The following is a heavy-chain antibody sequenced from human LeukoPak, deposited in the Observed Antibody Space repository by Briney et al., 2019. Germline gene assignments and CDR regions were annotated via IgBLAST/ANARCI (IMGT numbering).Heavy chain of an antibody. CDR3: AKDPQWLVKRPQFDY. J-gene: IGHJ4*02. V-gene: IGHV3-23*01. CDR2: ISGSGGST. D-gene: IGHD6-19*01. CDR1: GFTFSSYA. Sequence: PGGSLRLSCAASGFTFSSYAMSWVRQAPGKGLEWVSAISGSGGSTYYADSVKGRFTISRDNSKNTLYLQMNSLRAEDTAVYYCAKDPQWLVKRPQFDYWGQGTLVTVSS.